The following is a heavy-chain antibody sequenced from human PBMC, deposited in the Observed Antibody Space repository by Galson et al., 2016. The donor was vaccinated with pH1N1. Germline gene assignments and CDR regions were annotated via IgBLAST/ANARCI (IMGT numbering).Heavy chain of an antibody. CDR3: GRDGLTMITFRVPGNDFDY. J-gene: IGHJ4*01. V-gene: IGHV1-3*04. D-gene: IGHD3-16*01. CDR2: INTGSGYT. Sequence: SVKVSCKASGYTFTSYAIHWVRQAPGQRLEWMGWINTGSGYTKYSQKFHDRITITKDTSASTVYLELSSLRSEDTAVYYCGRDGLTMITFRVPGNDFDYWGHGTLVTVSS. CDR1: GYTFTSYA.